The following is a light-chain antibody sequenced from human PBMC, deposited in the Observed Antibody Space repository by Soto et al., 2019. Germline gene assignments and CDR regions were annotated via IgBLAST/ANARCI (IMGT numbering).Light chain of an antibody. V-gene: IGKV1-5*03. CDR3: HQYNSYPRT. Sequence: DPQLTPFPSTLSASVLDSVHLTFRASQTIYSWLAWYQQKPGQAPRLLIHKASTLETGVPSRFSGSGYGSEFTLIISSLQPDDFATYYCHQYNSYPRTFGQGTKVDIK. J-gene: IGKJ1*01. CDR1: QTIYSW. CDR2: KAS.